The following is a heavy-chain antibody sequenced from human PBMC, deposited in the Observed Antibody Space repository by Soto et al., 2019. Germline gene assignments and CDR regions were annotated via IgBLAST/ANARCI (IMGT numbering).Heavy chain of an antibody. V-gene: IGHV1-69*01. Sequence: QVQLVQSGAEVKKPGSSVKVSCKASGGTFSSYAISWVRQAPGQGLEWMGGIIPIFGTANYSQKFQGRATITADESTSTAYMELSSLRSEDTAVYYCARYIVVVPAAIDRPTYYYYYGMDVWGQGTTVTVSS. CDR1: GGTFSSYA. CDR3: ARYIVVVPAAIDRPTYYYYYGMDV. CDR2: IIPIFGTA. J-gene: IGHJ6*02. D-gene: IGHD2-2*02.